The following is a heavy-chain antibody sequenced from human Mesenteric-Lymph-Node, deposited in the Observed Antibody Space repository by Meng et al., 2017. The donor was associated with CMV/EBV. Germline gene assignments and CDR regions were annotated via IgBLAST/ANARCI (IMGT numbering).Heavy chain of an antibody. CDR2: IGTAGDT. CDR3: AKAGGWSYYFDY. Sequence: GESLKISCAACGFTFSSYDMHWVRQATGKGLEWVSAIGTAGDTYYPDSVKGRFTISRDNSQNTLYLQMNSLRGEDTAVYYCAKAGGWSYYFDYWGQGTLVTVSS. CDR1: GFTFSSYD. D-gene: IGHD1-26*01. J-gene: IGHJ4*02. V-gene: IGHV3-13*01.